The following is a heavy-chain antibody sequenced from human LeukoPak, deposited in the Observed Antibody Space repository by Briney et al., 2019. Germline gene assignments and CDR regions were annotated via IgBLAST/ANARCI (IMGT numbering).Heavy chain of an antibody. Sequence: ASVKVSCKASGYTFTGYYMHWVRQAPGQGLEWMGWINPNSGGTNYAQKFQGRVTMTRDTSISTAYMELSRLRSDDTAVYYCARVNWNDALIFDYWGQGTLVTVSS. CDR2: INPNSGGT. J-gene: IGHJ4*02. V-gene: IGHV1-2*02. D-gene: IGHD1-1*01. CDR1: GYTFTGYY. CDR3: ARVNWNDALIFDY.